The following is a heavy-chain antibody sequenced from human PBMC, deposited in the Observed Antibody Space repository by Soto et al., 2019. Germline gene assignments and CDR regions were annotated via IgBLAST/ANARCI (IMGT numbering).Heavy chain of an antibody. D-gene: IGHD3-10*01. J-gene: IGHJ4*02. CDR3: ARDKSITMVPDY. CDR2: INIDGTGT. V-gene: IGHV3-74*01. Sequence: PGVSLRLSCAASGFTFSSYWMHWVRQAPGKGPVWVSHINIDGTGTTYADSVKGRFTVSRDNAKNTLYLQMNSLRAEDTAVYYCARDKSITMVPDYWGQGTLVTVSS. CDR1: GFTFSSYW.